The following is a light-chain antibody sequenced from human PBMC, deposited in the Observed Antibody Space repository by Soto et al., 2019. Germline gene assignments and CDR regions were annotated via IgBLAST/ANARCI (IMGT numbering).Light chain of an antibody. CDR2: GAS. V-gene: IGKV3-15*01. CDR1: QSVSSN. CDR3: QQYNGWPGT. Sequence: EIVMTQSPATLSVSPGERATLSCRASQSVSSNLLAWYQLRPGQAPRLLIYGASTRAPDVPARFSGSGSGTEFTLTISSLQSEDFAIYYCQQYNGWPGTFGQGTRLEMK. J-gene: IGKJ5*01.